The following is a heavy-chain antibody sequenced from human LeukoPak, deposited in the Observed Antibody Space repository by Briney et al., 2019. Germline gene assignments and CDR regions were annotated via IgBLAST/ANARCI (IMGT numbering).Heavy chain of an antibody. CDR1: GYTFTNRD. CDR2: MSPNSGDT. CDR3: VRTPPNWGFDY. Sequence: VASVKVSCKASGYTFTNRDINWVRQATGQGLEWLGWMSPNSGDTGYAQKFQGRVTMTSDSSISTAFMELSSLRSEDTAIYYCVRTPPNWGFDYWGQGTLVTVSS. V-gene: IGHV1-8*01. D-gene: IGHD3-16*01. J-gene: IGHJ4*02.